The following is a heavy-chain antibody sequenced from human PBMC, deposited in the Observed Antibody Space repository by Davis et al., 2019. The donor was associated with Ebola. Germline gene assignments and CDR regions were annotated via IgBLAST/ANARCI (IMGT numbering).Heavy chain of an antibody. J-gene: IGHJ6*02. D-gene: IGHD6-6*01. CDR1: GYTFTSYG. CDR3: ARGGIAAQTAHYYYGMDV. Sequence: ASVKVSCKASGYTFTSYGISWVRQAPGQGLEWMGWISAYNGNTNYAQKLQGRVTMTTDTSTSTAYMELRSLRSDDTAVYYCARGGIAAQTAHYYYGMDVWGQGTTVTVSS. V-gene: IGHV1-18*01. CDR2: ISAYNGNT.